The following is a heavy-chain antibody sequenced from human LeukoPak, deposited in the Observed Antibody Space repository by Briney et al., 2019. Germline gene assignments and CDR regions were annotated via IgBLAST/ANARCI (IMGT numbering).Heavy chain of an antibody. CDR2: ITATSSST. V-gene: IGHV3-23*01. CDR1: GFTFSNSW. CDR3: AKLFESGTYNNFFHY. J-gene: IGHJ4*02. D-gene: IGHD3-10*01. Sequence: GGSLRLSCAASGFTFSNSWMTWVRQAPGKGLEWVSAITATSSSTHDADSVQGRFTISRDNSKNTLYLQMNSLRPEDTAIYYCAKLFESGTYNNFFHYWGQGTLVTVFS.